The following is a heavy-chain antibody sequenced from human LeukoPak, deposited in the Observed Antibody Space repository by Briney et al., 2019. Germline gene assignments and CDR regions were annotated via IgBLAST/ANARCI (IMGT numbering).Heavy chain of an antibody. CDR3: ARGRSITLLRGVAMSDGFDI. Sequence: GGSLRLSCAASGFTVSSKYMTWVRQAPGKGLEWVSFTDTSGNYIYYGDSVKGRFTISRDNARNLLFLQMNGLRAEDTAVYYCARGRSITLLRGVAMSDGFDIWGQGAMVAVSS. J-gene: IGHJ3*02. CDR1: GFTVSSKY. D-gene: IGHD3-10*01. V-gene: IGHV3-21*06. CDR2: TDTSGNYI.